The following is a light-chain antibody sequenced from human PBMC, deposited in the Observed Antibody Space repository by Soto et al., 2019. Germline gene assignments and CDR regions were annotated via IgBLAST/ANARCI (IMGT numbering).Light chain of an antibody. CDR1: QSVSNS. Sequence: DIVLTQSPATLSLSPGERATLSCRASQSVSNSLAWYQQRPGQAPRLIIYEASKRAAGIPASFSGGGFGTNFSLTTSRIVSEDFAVFYCQQRSSRAWILGQGTNLEI. CDR2: EAS. J-gene: IGKJ2*01. V-gene: IGKV3-11*01. CDR3: QQRSSRAWI.